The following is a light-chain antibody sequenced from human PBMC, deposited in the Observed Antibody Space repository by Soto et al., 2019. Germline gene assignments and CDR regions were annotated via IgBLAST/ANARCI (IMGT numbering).Light chain of an antibody. CDR3: QQYEVYPIT. J-gene: IGKJ5*01. CDR1: QSINSW. Sequence: DIQMTQSPSTLFASVGDRVTITCRASQSINSWLAWYQQKPGKAPKLLIHRASSLQSGVPSRFSGSGSGTDFTLTISSLQPDDFAAYYCQQYEVYPITFGQGTRLEMK. V-gene: IGKV1-5*03. CDR2: RAS.